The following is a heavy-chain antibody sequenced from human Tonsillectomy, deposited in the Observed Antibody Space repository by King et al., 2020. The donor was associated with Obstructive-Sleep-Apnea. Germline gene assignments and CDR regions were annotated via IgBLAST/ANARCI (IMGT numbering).Heavy chain of an antibody. V-gene: IGHV6-1*01. CDR1: WDSVSINIAA. CDR3: ARELGRRSSWHALIFYY. Sequence: VQLQQSGPGLVKPSQTLSLTCAISWDSVSINIAAWNWIRQSPSRGLDWLGRTYYRSKWYNDYAVSVNSRITSNPDTSKNQFSLQLNYVTPEDTAVYYCARELGRRSSWHALIFYYWGQGTLVTVSS. J-gene: IGHJ4*02. D-gene: IGHD6-13*01. CDR2: TYYRSKWYN.